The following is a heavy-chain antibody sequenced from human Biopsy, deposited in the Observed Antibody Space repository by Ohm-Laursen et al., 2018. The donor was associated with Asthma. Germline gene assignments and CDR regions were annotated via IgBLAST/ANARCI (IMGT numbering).Heavy chain of an antibody. CDR2: ISTASSFI. D-gene: IGHD1-26*01. V-gene: IGHV3-21*01. CDR3: ARIGPEWELPGREYSLHH. CDR1: GFTFGNFW. Sequence: SLRLSCTASGFTFGNFWMSWGRQIPGKGLEWVASISTASSFIYYADSVRGRFTTSRDNARNSVYLQMNSLRAEDTALYYCARIGPEWELPGREYSLHHWGEGTLVTVSS. J-gene: IGHJ1*01.